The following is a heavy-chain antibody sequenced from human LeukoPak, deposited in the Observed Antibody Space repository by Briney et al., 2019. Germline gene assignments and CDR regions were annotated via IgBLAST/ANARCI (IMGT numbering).Heavy chain of an antibody. V-gene: IGHV3-21*06. CDR3: ATDPRAANGYNPYYLDS. CDR2: XXXYXKXI. J-gene: IGHJ4*02. CDR1: GLTFSYSX. Sequence: GGSLRLSCTASGLTFSYSXXXXXXXXXXXXXXXXXSXXXYXKXIYYADSVXXXXXXSRDNAKNSLYLQMSSLRVEDTAVYYCATDPRAANGYNPYYLDSWGQGTLVTVSS. D-gene: IGHD5-24*01.